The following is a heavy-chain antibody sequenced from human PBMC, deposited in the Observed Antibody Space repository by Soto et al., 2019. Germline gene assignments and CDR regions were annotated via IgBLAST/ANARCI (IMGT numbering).Heavy chain of an antibody. J-gene: IGHJ4*02. CDR2: ISSSSSYI. Sequence: LRLSCAASGFTFSSYSMNWVRQAPGKGLEWVSSISSSSSYIYYADSVKGRFTISRDNAKNSLYLQMNSLRAEDTAVYYCARDQPGYSYGYGLGYWGQGTLVTVS. D-gene: IGHD5-18*01. CDR1: GFTFSSYS. V-gene: IGHV3-21*01. CDR3: ARDQPGYSYGYGLGY.